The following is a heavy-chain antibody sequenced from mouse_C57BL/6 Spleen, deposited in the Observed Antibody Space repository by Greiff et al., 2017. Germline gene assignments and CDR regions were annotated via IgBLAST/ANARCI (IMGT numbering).Heavy chain of an antibody. CDR1: GFTFSDAW. CDR3: RITTVVATRYFDV. Sequence: EVKLMESGGGLVQPGGSMKLSCAASGFTFSDAWMDWVRQSPEKGLEWVAEIRNKANNHATYYAESVKGRFTISRDDSKSSVYLQMNSLRAEDTGIYYCRITTVVATRYFDVWGTGTTVTVSS. J-gene: IGHJ1*03. CDR2: IRNKANNHAT. D-gene: IGHD1-1*01. V-gene: IGHV6-6*01.